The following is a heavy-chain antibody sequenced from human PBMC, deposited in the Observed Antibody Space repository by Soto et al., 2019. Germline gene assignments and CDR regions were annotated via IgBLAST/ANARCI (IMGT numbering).Heavy chain of an antibody. CDR2: INHSGST. V-gene: IGHV4-34*01. Sequence: PSETLSLTCAVYGGSFSGYYWSWIRQPPGKGLEWIGEINHSGSTNYNPSLKSRVTISVDTSKNQFSLKLSSVTAADTAVYYCARNPSRHPYFHHRGQGTLVTVSS. J-gene: IGHJ1*01. D-gene: IGHD6-13*01. CDR3: ARNPSRHPYFHH. CDR1: GGSFSGYY.